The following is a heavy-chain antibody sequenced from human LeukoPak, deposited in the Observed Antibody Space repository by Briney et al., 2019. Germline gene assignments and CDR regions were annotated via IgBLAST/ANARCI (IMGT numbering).Heavy chain of an antibody. CDR1: GFTFSNHA. J-gene: IGHJ4*02. CDR2: IGTAGDT. Sequence: GGSLRLSCATSGFTFSNHAMHWVRQATGKGLEWVSAIGTAGDTFYPGSVKGRFTISRENAKNSLSLQINSLKAEDTAVYYCIRQQTSHGNFDYWGQGTLVTVSS. CDR3: IRQQTSHGNFDY. V-gene: IGHV3-13*01. D-gene: IGHD1-26*01.